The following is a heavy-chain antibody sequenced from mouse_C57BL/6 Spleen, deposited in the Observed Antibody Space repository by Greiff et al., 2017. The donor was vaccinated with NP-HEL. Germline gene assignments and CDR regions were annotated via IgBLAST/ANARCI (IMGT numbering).Heavy chain of an antibody. CDR3: AGATQGY. Sequence: EVQLQQSGPELVKPGASVKISCKASGYTFTDYYMNWVKQSHGKSLEWIGDINPNNGGTSYNQKFKGKATLTVDTSASTAYMELRSLTSEDSAVYYCAGATQGYSGQCTTLTVSS. V-gene: IGHV1-26*01. CDR2: INPNNGGT. J-gene: IGHJ2*01. CDR1: GYTFTDYY. D-gene: IGHD3-2*02.